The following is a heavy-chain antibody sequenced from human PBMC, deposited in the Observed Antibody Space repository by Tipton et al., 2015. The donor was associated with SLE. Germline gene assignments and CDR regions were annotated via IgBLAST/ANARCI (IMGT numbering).Heavy chain of an antibody. D-gene: IGHD1-26*01. V-gene: IGHV4-59*11. CDR2: FYYSGST. CDR3: ARDRADFDI. CDR1: GGSFNTHY. J-gene: IGHJ3*02. Sequence: TLSLTCTVSGGSFNTHYWSWIRQPPGKGLEWIGHFYYSGSTNYNPSLKSRVTISIDTSKKQFALKLTSMTAADTAVYYCARDRADFDIWGQGTMVTVSS.